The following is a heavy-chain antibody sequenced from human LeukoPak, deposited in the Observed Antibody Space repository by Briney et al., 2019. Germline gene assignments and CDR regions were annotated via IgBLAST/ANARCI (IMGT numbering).Heavy chain of an antibody. CDR1: GFTFSSYA. CDR2: LSWDGGNT. V-gene: IGHV3-43*01. Sequence: SGGSLRLSCAASGFTFSSYAMSWVRQAPGKGLEWVSVLSWDGGNTSSADSVKGRFTISRDNTKNSLYLHMTSLRTEDTALYYCAKDMNALGVAGTIDWWGQGTLVTVSS. CDR3: AKDMNALGVAGTIDW. J-gene: IGHJ4*02. D-gene: IGHD6-19*01.